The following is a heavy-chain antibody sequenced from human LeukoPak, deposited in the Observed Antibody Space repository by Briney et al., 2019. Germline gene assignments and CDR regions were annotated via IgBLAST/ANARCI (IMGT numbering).Heavy chain of an antibody. CDR1: GGSISSGGYY. J-gene: IGHJ4*02. D-gene: IGHD6-6*01. CDR3: ARGHFRGYSSSLYYFDY. V-gene: IGHV4-61*02. Sequence: PSQTLSLTCTVSGGSISSGGYYWSWIRQPAGTGLEWIGRIYTSGNTNYNPSLKSRATISVDTSKNQFSLKLSSVTAADTAVYYRARGHFRGYSSSLYYFDYWGQGTLVTVSS. CDR2: IYTSGNT.